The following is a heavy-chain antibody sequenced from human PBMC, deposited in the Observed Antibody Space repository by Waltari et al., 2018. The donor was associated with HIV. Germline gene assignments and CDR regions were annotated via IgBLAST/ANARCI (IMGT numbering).Heavy chain of an antibody. D-gene: IGHD3-10*01. CDR3: ARGRRWLQFHGHYYFDY. Sequence: QVQLQESGPGLVKPSETLSLTSNVSSDAINNDSWNWIRQPPGKELEWIGYISYSGSTKYGPSLKSRVTMSLVSSKNQFSLKLRSVTAADTAVYFCARGRRWLQFHGHYYFDYWGQGTLVTVSS. J-gene: IGHJ4*02. CDR1: SDAINNDS. V-gene: IGHV4-59*01. CDR2: ISYSGST.